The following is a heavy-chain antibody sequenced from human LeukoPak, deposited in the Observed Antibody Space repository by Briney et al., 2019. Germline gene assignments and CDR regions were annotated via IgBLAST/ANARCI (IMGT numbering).Heavy chain of an antibody. J-gene: IGHJ4*02. CDR2: IYYSGST. D-gene: IGHD3-10*01. CDR1: GGSISSSSYY. V-gene: IGHV4-39*02. Sequence: PSETLPLTXTVSGGSISSSSYYWSWIRQPPGKGLEWIGSIYYSGSTYYNPSLKSRVTISVDTSKNQFSLKLSSVTAADTAVYYCARDYYGSGSLWGQGTLVTVSS. CDR3: ARDYYGSGSL.